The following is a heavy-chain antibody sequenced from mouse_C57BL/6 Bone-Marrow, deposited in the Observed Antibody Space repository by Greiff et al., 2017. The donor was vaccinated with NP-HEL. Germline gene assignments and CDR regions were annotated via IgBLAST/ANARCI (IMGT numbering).Heavy chain of an antibody. D-gene: IGHD2-5*01. V-gene: IGHV5-6*01. CDR1: GFTFSSYG. CDR3: ARHIYSNYWFAY. Sequence: EVMLVESGGDLVKPGGSLKLSCAASGFTFSSYGMSWVRQTPDKRLEWVATISSGGSYTYYPDSVKGRFTISRDNAKNTLYLQMSSLKSKDTAMYYCARHIYSNYWFAYWGQGTLVTVSA. J-gene: IGHJ3*01. CDR2: ISSGGSYT.